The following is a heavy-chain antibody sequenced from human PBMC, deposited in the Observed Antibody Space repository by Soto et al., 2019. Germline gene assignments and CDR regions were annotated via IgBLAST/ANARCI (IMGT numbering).Heavy chain of an antibody. CDR3: ATRIGNIGWYWLDT. Sequence: QMHLVQSGPEVKRPGTSLKVSCKASGFTFSSSAVQWVRQARGQPLEWIGWIVLGNGNTNYAQKFQQRVTITRDMSTSTAYMEVRSLTSEDTAVYYCATRIGNIGWYWLDTWGLGTLVTVSS. CDR2: IVLGNGNT. J-gene: IGHJ5*02. V-gene: IGHV1-58*01. CDR1: GFTFSSSA. D-gene: IGHD6-19*01.